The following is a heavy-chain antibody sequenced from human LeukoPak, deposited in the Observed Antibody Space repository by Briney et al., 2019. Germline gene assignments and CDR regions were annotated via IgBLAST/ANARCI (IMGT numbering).Heavy chain of an antibody. Sequence: KPSETLSLTCTVSGGSISNYYWSWVRQPPGKGLEWIGNIYYSGSTYYNPSLKSRVTISVDTSKNQFSLKLSSVTAADTAVYYCARFNGASGIAVAHDAFDIWGQGTMVTVSS. J-gene: IGHJ3*02. V-gene: IGHV4-59*04. CDR2: IYYSGST. CDR1: GGSISNYY. CDR3: ARFNGASGIAVAHDAFDI. D-gene: IGHD6-19*01.